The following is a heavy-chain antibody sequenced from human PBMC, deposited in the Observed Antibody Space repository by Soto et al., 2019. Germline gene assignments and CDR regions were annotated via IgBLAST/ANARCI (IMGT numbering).Heavy chain of an antibody. D-gene: IGHD2-21*01. CDR1: XXTFTSYX. J-gene: IGHJ4*02. Sequence: ASVKVSCKASXXTFTSYXMXXVXXXXXXGLEWMGIINPSAGSTSHAQKFQGRVTLTRDTSTSTVYMELNSLRSEDTAMFYFARDEVYCGGTTCYFDYWGQGTL. CDR2: INPSAGST. V-gene: IGHV1-46*03. CDR3: ARDEVYCGGTTCYFDY.